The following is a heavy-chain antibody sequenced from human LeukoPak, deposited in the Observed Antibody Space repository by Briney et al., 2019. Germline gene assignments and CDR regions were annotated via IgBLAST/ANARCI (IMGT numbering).Heavy chain of an antibody. CDR2: MYHTGTI. CDR3: ATGRYSGSVDY. J-gene: IGHJ4*02. D-gene: IGHD1-26*01. Sequence: PSETLSLTCAVSVYSLGSGFYCGWVRQPPGKGLEWIGNMYHTGTIYYNPSLRSRLTISEDTSKSHFSLTVDSVTAADTAVYYCATGRYSGSVDYWGQGILVTVSS. V-gene: IGHV4-38-2*01. CDR1: VYSLGSGFY.